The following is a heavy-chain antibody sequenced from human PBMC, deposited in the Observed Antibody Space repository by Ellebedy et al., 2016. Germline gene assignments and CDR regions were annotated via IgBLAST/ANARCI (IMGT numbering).Heavy chain of an antibody. CDR1: GFTFSSYG. CDR2: ISYDGSNK. CDR3: ARSPQGWELLGPFDY. Sequence: GESLKISXAASGFTFSSYGMHWVRQAPGKGLEWVAVISYDGSNKYYADSVKGRFTISRDNSKNTLYLQMNSLRAEDTAVYYCARSPQGWELLGPFDYWGQGTLVTVSS. V-gene: IGHV3-30*03. D-gene: IGHD1-26*01. J-gene: IGHJ4*02.